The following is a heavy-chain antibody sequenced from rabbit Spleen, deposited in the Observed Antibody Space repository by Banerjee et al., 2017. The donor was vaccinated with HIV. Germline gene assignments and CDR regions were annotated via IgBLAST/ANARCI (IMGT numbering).Heavy chain of an antibody. V-gene: IGHV1S45*01. CDR3: ARDTSSSFSSYGMDL. Sequence: QEQLVESGGGLVQPGGSLKLSCKASGFDFSSYGVSWVRQAPGKGLEWIGCIYAGSSGSTYYASWAKGRFTISKTSSTTVTLQMTSRTAADTATYFGARDTSSSFSSYGMDLGGPGTLVT. CDR2: IYAGSSGST. J-gene: IGHJ6*01. CDR1: GFDFSSYG. D-gene: IGHD1-1*01.